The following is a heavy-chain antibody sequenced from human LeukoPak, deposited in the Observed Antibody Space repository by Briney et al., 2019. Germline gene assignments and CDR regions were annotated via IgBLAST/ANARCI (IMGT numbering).Heavy chain of an antibody. CDR3: ARLLRGGRDTAMVTMIVVRAKPGAFDS. CDR2: INHSGRT. V-gene: IGHV4-34*01. D-gene: IGHD5-18*01. J-gene: IGHJ3*02. CDR1: GGSISSYY. Sequence: SETLSLTCTVSGGSISSYYWSWIRQPPGKGLEWIGEINHSGRTNYNPSLKSRVTISVDTSKNQFSMKLSSVTAADTAVYYCARLLRGGRDTAMVTMIVVRAKPGAFDSWGQGTMVTVSS.